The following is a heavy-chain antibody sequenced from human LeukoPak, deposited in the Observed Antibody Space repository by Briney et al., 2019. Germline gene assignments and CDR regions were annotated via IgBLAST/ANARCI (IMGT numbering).Heavy chain of an antibody. CDR3: ARVRRGYCSSTSCYSAFDI. D-gene: IGHD2-2*01. CDR1: GYTFTSYY. J-gene: IGHJ3*02. CDR2: INPSGGST. Sequence: GASVKVSRKASGYTFTSYYMHWVRQAPGQGLEWMGIINPSGGSTSYAQKFQGRVTMTRDMSTSTVYMELSSLRSEDTAVYYCARVRRGYCSSTSCYSAFDIWGQGTMVTVSS. V-gene: IGHV1-46*01.